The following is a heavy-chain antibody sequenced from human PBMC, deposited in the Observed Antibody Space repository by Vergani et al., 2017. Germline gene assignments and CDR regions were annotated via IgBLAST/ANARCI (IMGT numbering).Heavy chain of an antibody. CDR3: ARSRIYYGAGSPDY. CDR1: GGSVNSYY. D-gene: IGHD3-10*01. Sequence: QVQLQESGPRLVRPSQTLSLTCTVSGGSVNSYYWSWIRQPPGKGLEWMGYVSFRGDTLYDPSVKGRMTISLNTSSNQFSLYLTSVTAADTAVYYCARSRIYYGAGSPDYWGQGTLVTVSS. J-gene: IGHJ4*02. V-gene: IGHV4-59*02. CDR2: VSFRGDT.